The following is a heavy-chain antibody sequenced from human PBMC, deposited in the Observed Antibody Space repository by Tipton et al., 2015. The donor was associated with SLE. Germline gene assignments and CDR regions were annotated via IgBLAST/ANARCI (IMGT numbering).Heavy chain of an antibody. Sequence: SLRLSCAASGFTFTNSWMHWVRQAPGKGLVWVSRISDGSSTTYADSVRGRFTISRDNAKNTLYLQMNSLRAEDTAVYYCARGSEYNLYWGQGTLVTVSS. J-gene: IGHJ4*02. CDR3: ARGSEYNLY. D-gene: IGHD1-1*01. CDR1: GFTFTNSW. V-gene: IGHV3-74*03. CDR2: ISDGSST.